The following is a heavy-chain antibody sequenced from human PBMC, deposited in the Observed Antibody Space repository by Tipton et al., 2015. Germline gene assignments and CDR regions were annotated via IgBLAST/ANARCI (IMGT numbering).Heavy chain of an antibody. CDR1: AYSISSDYY. CDR2: ISHSGNT. Sequence: TLSLTYAVSAYSISSDYYWGWIRQPPGKGLEWIGRISHSGNTYYNPSLKSRVTMSRDTSKNQFSLKLTSVTAADTAVYYCACQDYDSLTRDYQTVDYWGQGTLVTVST. CDR3: ACQDYDSLTRDYQTVDY. D-gene: IGHD3-9*01. J-gene: IGHJ4*02. V-gene: IGHV4-38-2*01.